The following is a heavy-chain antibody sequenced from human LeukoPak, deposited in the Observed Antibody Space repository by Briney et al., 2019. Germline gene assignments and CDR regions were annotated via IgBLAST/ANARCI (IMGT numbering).Heavy chain of an antibody. J-gene: IGHJ4*02. V-gene: IGHV3-9*01. CDR3: ATQTSN. CDR2: ISWNSGSI. Sequence: GRSLRLSCAASGFTFDDYAMPWVRHAPRKGLEWVSGISWNSGSIGYADSVKGRFTISRDNAKNSLYLQMNSLRAEDTALYYCATQTSNWGQGTLVTVSS. CDR1: GFTFDDYA.